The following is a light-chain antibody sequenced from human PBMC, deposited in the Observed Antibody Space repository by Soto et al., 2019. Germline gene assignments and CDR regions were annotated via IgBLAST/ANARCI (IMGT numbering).Light chain of an antibody. CDR3: QQYCSSPWT. V-gene: IGKV3-20*01. CDR1: QSVSSSY. J-gene: IGKJ1*01. CDR2: GAS. Sequence: EIVLTQSPGTLSLSPGERATLSCRASQSVSSSYLAWYQQKPGQAPRLLIYGASSRATGIPDRFSGSGSGTDFNLTISRLEPEDFAVYYCQQYCSSPWTFGQVTKVDIK.